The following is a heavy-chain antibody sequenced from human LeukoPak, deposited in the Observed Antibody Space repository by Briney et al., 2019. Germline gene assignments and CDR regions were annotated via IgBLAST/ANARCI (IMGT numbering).Heavy chain of an antibody. CDR2: IRYDGSNK. CDR3: AKDWGPWAMVRGVADY. Sequence: GGSLRLSCAASGFTFSSYGMHWVRQAPGKGLERVAFIRYDGSNKYYADSVKGRFTISRDNSKNTLYLQMNSLRAEDTAVYYCAKDWGPWAMVRGVADYWGQGTLVTVSS. V-gene: IGHV3-30*02. D-gene: IGHD3-10*01. J-gene: IGHJ4*02. CDR1: GFTFSSYG.